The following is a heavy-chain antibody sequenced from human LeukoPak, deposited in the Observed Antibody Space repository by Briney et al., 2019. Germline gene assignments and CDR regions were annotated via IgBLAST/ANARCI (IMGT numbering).Heavy chain of an antibody. CDR3: AKDWGPSGSYYNGNY. J-gene: IGHJ4*02. CDR1: GFTFSSYG. Sequence: GGSLRLSCAASGFTFSSYGMHWVRQAPGKGLEWVAFIRYDGSNKYYADSVKGRFTISRDNSKNTLYLQMNSLRVEDTAVYYCAKDWGPSGSYYNGNYWGQGTLVTVSS. CDR2: IRYDGSNK. V-gene: IGHV3-30*02. D-gene: IGHD3-10*01.